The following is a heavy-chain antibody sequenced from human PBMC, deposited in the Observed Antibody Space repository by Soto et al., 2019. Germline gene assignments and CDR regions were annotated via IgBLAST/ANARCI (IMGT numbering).Heavy chain of an antibody. J-gene: IGHJ6*03. CDR1: GYTFSSYW. Sequence: GESLKISCKGSGYTFSSYWIGWVRQMPGKGLEWMGIIYPGDSDTRYSPSFQGQVTISADKSISTAYLQWSSLKALDTAMYYCARSYSVSCYMDVWGKVTTVTVAS. CDR2: IYPGDSDT. V-gene: IGHV5-51*01. CDR3: ARSYSVSCYMDV. D-gene: IGHD3-10*01.